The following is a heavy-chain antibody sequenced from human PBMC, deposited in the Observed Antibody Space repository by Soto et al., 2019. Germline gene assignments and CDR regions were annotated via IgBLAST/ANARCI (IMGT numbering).Heavy chain of an antibody. CDR1: GYTFTNYW. CDR2: IYPGDSDT. Sequence: GESLKISCKGSGYTFTNYWIGWVRQMPGKGPEWMGIIYPGDSDTKYNPSFQGQVTISADKSITTTYLQWSSLKASDTAIYYCAASIFYYGMDVWGQGTAVTVSS. CDR3: AASIFYYGMDV. V-gene: IGHV5-51*01. J-gene: IGHJ6*02.